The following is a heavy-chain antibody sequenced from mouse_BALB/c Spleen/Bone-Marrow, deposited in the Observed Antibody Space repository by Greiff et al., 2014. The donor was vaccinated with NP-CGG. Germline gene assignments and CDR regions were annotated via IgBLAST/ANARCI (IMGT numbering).Heavy chain of an antibody. J-gene: IGHJ3*01. CDR1: GFSLTSYG. CDR3: ARVSSTMITTAFAY. V-gene: IGHV2-9*02. CDR2: IWAGGST. Sequence: VQLQQSGPGLVAPSQTLSITCTVSGFSLTSYGVHWVRQPPGKGLEWLGVIWAGGSTNYNSALMSRLSISKDNSKSQVFLKMNSLQTDDTAMYYCARVSSTMITTAFAYWGQGTLVTVSA. D-gene: IGHD2-4*01.